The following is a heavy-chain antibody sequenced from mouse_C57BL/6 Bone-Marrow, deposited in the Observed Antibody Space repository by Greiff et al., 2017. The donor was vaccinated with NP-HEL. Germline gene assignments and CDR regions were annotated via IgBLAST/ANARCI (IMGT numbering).Heavy chain of an antibody. CDR3: ARSGYDAWFAY. CDR1: GFTFSSYA. V-gene: IGHV5-4*03. D-gene: IGHD2-2*01. Sequence: EVKLMESGGGLVKPGGSLKLSCAASGFTFSSYAMSWVRQTPEKRLEWVATISDGGSYTYYPDNVKGRFTISRDNAKNNLYLQMSHLKSEDTAMYYCARSGYDAWFAYWGQGTLVTVSA. CDR2: ISDGGSYT. J-gene: IGHJ3*01.